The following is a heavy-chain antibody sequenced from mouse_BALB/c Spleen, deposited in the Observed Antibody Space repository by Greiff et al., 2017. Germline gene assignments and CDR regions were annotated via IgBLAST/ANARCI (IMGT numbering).Heavy chain of an antibody. CDR2: IDPENGNT. V-gene: IGHV14-1*02. D-gene: IGHD1-1*01. Sequence: EVKLMESGAELVRPGALVKLSCKASGFNIKDYYMHWVKQRPEQGLEWIGWIDPENGNTIYDPKFQGKASITADTSSNTAYLQLSSLTSEDTAVYYCASPYYYGSSYGAMDYWGQGTSVTVSS. CDR3: ASPYYYGSSYGAMDY. CDR1: GFNIKDYY. J-gene: IGHJ4*01.